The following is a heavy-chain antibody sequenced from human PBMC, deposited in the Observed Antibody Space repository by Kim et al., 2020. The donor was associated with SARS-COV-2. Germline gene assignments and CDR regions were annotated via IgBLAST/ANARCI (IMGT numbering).Heavy chain of an antibody. CDR3: AKDLDYYGSGTPRGGMGV. Sequence: GGSLRLSCAASGFTFSSYGMHWVRQAPGKGLEWVAVISYDGSNKYYADSVKGRFTISRDNSKNTLYLQMNSLRAEDTAVYYCAKDLDYYGSGTPRGGMGVWGQGATVTVSS. CDR2: ISYDGSNK. D-gene: IGHD3-10*01. CDR1: GFTFSSYG. J-gene: IGHJ6*02. V-gene: IGHV3-30*18.